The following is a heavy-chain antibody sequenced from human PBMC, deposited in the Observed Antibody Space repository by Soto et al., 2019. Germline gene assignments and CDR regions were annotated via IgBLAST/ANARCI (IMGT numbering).Heavy chain of an antibody. CDR3: ARSTRRAFDI. D-gene: IGHD2-2*01. V-gene: IGHV4-31*03. J-gene: IGHJ3*02. CDR2: IYYSGST. CDR1: GGSISSGGYY. Sequence: LSLTCPVSGGSISSGGYYWSWIRQHPGKGLEWIGYIYYSGSTYYNPSLKSRVTISVDTSKNQFSLKLSSVTAADTAVYYCARSTRRAFDIWGQGTMVTVSS.